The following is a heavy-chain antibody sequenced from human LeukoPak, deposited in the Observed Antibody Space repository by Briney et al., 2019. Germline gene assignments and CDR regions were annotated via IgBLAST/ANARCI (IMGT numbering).Heavy chain of an antibody. Sequence: PGRSLRLSCAASGFTFSRYGKNWVRQAPGKGLEWVAVISYDGSNKYYADSVKGRFTMSRDNSQNTLYLQMNSLRLEDTAVYYCGRLMGGYDSYFYGMDVWGQGTTVTVSS. J-gene: IGHJ6*01. CDR2: ISYDGSNK. D-gene: IGHD5-12*01. V-gene: IGHV3-30*03. CDR1: GFTFSRYG. CDR3: GRLMGGYDSYFYGMDV.